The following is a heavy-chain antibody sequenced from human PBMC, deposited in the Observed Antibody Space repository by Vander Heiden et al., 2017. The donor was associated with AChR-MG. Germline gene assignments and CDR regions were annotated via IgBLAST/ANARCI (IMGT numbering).Heavy chain of an antibody. CDR1: GHTFTSYL. V-gene: IGHV1-46*03. J-gene: IGHJ4*02. CDR2: INPSGGST. CDR3: ARVRSKVSGYDGVDY. D-gene: IGHD5-12*01. Sequence: QVQLVQSGAEVKKPGASVKVSCKASGHTFTSYLMHWVRQAPGQGLEWMGIINPSGGSTSYAQKFQGRVTMTRDTSTSTVYMELSSLRSEDTTVYYCARVRSKVSGYDGVDYWGQGTLVTVSS.